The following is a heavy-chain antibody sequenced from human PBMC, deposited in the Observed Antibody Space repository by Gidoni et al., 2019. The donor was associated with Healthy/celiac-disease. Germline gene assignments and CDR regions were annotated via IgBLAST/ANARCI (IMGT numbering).Heavy chain of an antibody. CDR2: IYNSGST. CDR1: GGSVSSGSYY. Sequence: QVPLQESGPGLVQPSETPSLTCTVSGGSVSSGSYYWSWIRQPPGKGLEWIGYIYNSGSTNYNPSLKSRVTISVDTSKNQFSLKLSSVTAADTAVYYCAAGIVATFSWGQGTLVTVSS. D-gene: IGHD5-12*01. CDR3: AAGIVATFS. J-gene: IGHJ4*02. V-gene: IGHV4-61*01.